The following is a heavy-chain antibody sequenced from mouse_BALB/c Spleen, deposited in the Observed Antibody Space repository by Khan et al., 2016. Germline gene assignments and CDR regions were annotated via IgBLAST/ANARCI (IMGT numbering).Heavy chain of an antibody. V-gene: IGHV1-54*01. CDR3: ASQYGSRYVGFAY. CDR2: INPGSGGT. CDR1: GYAFTNCL. Sequence: QVQLKQSGAELVRPGTSVKVSCKASGYAFTNCLIEWVKQRPGQGLEWIGVINPGSGGTNYNERFKGKATLTADNSSSTAYMQLSSLTSDASAVYFCASQYGSRYVGFAYWGQGTLVTVSA. D-gene: IGHD1-1*01. J-gene: IGHJ3*01.